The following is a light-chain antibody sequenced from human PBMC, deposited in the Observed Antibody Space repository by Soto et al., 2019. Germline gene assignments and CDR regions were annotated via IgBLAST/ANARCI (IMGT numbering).Light chain of an antibody. CDR1: SSNIGADYG. J-gene: IGLJ1*01. CDR2: GNS. CDR3: QSSEIGLSGYV. Sequence: QSVLTQPPSVSGAPGQRVTISCTGSSSNIGADYGVHWYQQLPGAAPKLLIYGNSNRPSGVPDRFSGSKSGTSASLAIIGLKAEDEADYYCQSSEIGLSGYVFGTGTKLTVL. V-gene: IGLV1-40*01.